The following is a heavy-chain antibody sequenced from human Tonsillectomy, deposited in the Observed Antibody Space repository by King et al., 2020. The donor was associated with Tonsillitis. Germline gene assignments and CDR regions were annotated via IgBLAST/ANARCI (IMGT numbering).Heavy chain of an antibody. Sequence: QLVQSGGGLVQPGGSRRLSCAASGFTITDNYMSWVRQSPGKGLEWVAVIYGGGSTFYADSVKGRFTISRHNGKNTLYLQMKSLRVEDTAVYYCARDLNFGDYNYYYGMDVWGQGTTVTVSS. J-gene: IGHJ6*02. CDR2: IYGGGST. CDR1: GFTITDNY. CDR3: ARDLNFGDYNYYYGMDV. V-gene: IGHV3-53*04. D-gene: IGHD4-17*01.